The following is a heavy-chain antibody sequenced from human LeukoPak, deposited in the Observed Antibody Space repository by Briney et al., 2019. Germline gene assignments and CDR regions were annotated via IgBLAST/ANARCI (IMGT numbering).Heavy chain of an antibody. CDR1: GITFNNAW. J-gene: IGHJ4*02. CDR2: IKSKIDGGTT. V-gene: IGHV3-15*01. Sequence: PGGSLRLSCAASGITFNNAWMSWVRQAPGKGLEWVGLIKSKIDGGTTDYAAPVKGRFTISRDDSKNTLYLQMNSLKTEDTAVYYCTTSGQYDYVWGSYRYTRHFDYWGQGTLVTVSS. D-gene: IGHD3-16*02. CDR3: TTSGQYDYVWGSYRYTRHFDY.